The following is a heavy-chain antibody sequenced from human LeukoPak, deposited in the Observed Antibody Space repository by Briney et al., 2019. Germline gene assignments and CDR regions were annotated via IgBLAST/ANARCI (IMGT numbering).Heavy chain of an antibody. V-gene: IGHV4-39*01. D-gene: IGHD2-8*02. CDR3: ARHGGVGVIPDFDY. J-gene: IGHJ4*02. CDR2: IYYSGST. Sequence: LRETLSLTCTVSGDSISSSSYYWGWIRQPPGKGLELSGSIYYSGSTYYNPSLKSRVTMPVDTSKNQFSLKLSSVTAADTAVYYCARHGGVGVIPDFDYWGPGTLVTVSS. CDR1: GDSISSSSYY.